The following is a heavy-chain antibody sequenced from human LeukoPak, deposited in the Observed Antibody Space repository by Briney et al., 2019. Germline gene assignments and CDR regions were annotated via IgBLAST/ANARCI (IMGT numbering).Heavy chain of an antibody. J-gene: IGHJ4*02. CDR1: GFTFSSYA. CDR3: AKAGYDILTGYYIPPAFDY. V-gene: IGHV3-23*01. CDR2: ISGSGGST. Sequence: GVSLRLSCAASGFTFSSYAMSWVRQAPGKGLEWVSAISGSGGSTYYADSVKGRFTISRDNSKNTLYLQMNSLRAEDTAVYYCAKAGYDILTGYYIPPAFDYWGQGTLVTVSS. D-gene: IGHD3-9*01.